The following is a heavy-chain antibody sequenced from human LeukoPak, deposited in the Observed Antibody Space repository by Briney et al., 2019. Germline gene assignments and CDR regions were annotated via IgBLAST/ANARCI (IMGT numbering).Heavy chain of an antibody. CDR3: ARDLLDDSSGYYYQRGWFDP. D-gene: IGHD3-22*01. Sequence: SETLSLTCTVSGGSISSYYWSWIRQPPGKGLEWIGYIYYSGSTNYNPSLKSRVTISVDTSKNQFSLKLSSVTAADTAVYYCARDLLDDSSGYYYQRGWFDPWGQGTLVTVSS. V-gene: IGHV4-59*12. CDR1: GGSISSYY. J-gene: IGHJ5*02. CDR2: IYYSGST.